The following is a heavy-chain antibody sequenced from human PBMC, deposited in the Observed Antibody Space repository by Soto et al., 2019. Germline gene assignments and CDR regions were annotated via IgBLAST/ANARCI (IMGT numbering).Heavy chain of an antibody. V-gene: IGHV1-18*01. CDR3: ARELTIVPATHPRLENYGMDV. CDR1: GYSFTSYG. Sequence: QVQLVQSAGEVKKPGASVKVSCKASGYSFTSYGISWVRRAPGQGLEWMGWISPYNGHTQFVERFQGRVTMTTDTSTKTTDMELRNLRSDDTAHYYCARELTIVPATHPRLENYGMDVWGQGATVIVSS. D-gene: IGHD2-2*01. CDR2: ISPYNGHT. J-gene: IGHJ6*02.